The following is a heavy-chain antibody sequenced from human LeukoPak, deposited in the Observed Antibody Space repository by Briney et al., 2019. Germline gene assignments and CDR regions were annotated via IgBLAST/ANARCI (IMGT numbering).Heavy chain of an antibody. CDR2: IWYDGSNK. Sequence: GGSLRLSCAASGFTFSSYGMHWVRQAPGKGLEWVAVIWYDGSNKYYADSVKGRFTISRDNSKNTLYLQMNSLRAEDTAVYYCARDRVDIVATIKPGYYYYMDVWGKGTTVTVSS. D-gene: IGHD5-12*01. V-gene: IGHV3-33*01. CDR3: ARDRVDIVATIKPGYYYYMDV. CDR1: GFTFSSYG. J-gene: IGHJ6*03.